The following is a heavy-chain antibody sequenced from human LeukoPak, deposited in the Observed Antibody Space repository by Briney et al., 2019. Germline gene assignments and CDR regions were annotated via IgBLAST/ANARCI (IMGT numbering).Heavy chain of an antibody. Sequence: PSETLSLTCTVSGGSLSSYYWSWIRQPPGKGLEWIGYIYYSGSTNYNPSLKSRVTISVDTSKNQFSLKLSSVTAADTAVYYCARHYSSSWSDAFDIWGQGTMVTVSS. D-gene: IGHD6-13*01. CDR1: GGSLSSYY. J-gene: IGHJ3*02. V-gene: IGHV4-59*08. CDR3: ARHYSSSWSDAFDI. CDR2: IYYSGST.